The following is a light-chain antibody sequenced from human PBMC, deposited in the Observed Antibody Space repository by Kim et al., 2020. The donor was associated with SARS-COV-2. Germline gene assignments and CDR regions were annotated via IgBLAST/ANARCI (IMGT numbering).Light chain of an antibody. CDR1: RNNVIYQR. CDR3: SAWDSSLSAWV. Sequence: RQTGTLTCTGTRNNVIYQRAAWMQQHPCHPPKLLSSRENNRPSRISGRFSASRSGSPASLAITGLQPEDEADYYCSAWDSSLSAWVFGGGTQLTVL. CDR2: REN. V-gene: IGLV10-54*01. J-gene: IGLJ3*02.